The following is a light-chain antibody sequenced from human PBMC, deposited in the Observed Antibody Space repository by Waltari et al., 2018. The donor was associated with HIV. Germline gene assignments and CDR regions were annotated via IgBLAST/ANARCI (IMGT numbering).Light chain of an antibody. J-gene: IGKJ4*01. CDR3: MQGLQIPLT. V-gene: IGKV2-28*01. CDR1: QSLLHSNGYNY. CDR2: MGS. Sequence: IVMTQSPLYLPVTPAVPASNSCPTTQSLLHSNGYNYLDWYLQKPGQSPQVLISMGSTRAPGVPDRFSGSGSGTDFTLKISRVEAEDVGVYYCMQGLQIPLTFGGGTKVEL.